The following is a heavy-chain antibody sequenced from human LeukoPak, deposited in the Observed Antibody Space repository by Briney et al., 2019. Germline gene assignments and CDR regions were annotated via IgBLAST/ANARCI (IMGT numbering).Heavy chain of an antibody. CDR2: IYYSGST. CDR3: AKSYKGYCSGGSCPDY. V-gene: IGHV4-61*01. Sequence: SETLSLTCTVSGGSVSSGSYHWSWIRQPPGKGLEWIGYIYYSGSTNYNPSLKSRVTISVDTSKNQFSLKLSSVTAADTAVYYCAKSYKGYCSGGSCPDYWGQGTLVTVSS. J-gene: IGHJ4*02. CDR1: GGSVSSGSYH. D-gene: IGHD2-15*01.